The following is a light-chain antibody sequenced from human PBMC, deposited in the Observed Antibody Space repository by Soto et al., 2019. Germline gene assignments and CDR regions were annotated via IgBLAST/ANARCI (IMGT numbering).Light chain of an antibody. J-gene: IGKJ1*01. CDR3: LQHHSFPWT. Sequence: DIPMTQSPSSLSASVGDTVTISCRASQGTRNDLAWYQQNPGKAPKRLIYTVSRLQSGVSSRFSGSGSGTEFTLTITNLQSDDFATYFCLQHHSFPWTFGQGTRVEIK. CDR2: TVS. V-gene: IGKV1-17*02. CDR1: QGTRND.